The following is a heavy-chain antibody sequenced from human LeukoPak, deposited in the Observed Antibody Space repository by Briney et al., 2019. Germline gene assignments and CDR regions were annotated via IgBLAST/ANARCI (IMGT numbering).Heavy chain of an antibody. CDR3: TRRCKDAYTLYCFDY. Sequence: SEALSLTCTVSGGSINSYYWSWIRQPPGKGLEWIGHMYYSGGTNYNPSLKSRVTISVDTSKNQFSLKLSSVTAADTAVYYCTRRCKDAYTLYCFDYWGQGTLVTVSS. J-gene: IGHJ4*02. CDR2: MYYSGGT. CDR1: GGSINSYY. D-gene: IGHD5-24*01. V-gene: IGHV4-59*01.